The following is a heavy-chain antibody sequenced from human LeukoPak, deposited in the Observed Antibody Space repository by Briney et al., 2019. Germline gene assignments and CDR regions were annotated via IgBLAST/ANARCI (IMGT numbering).Heavy chain of an antibody. D-gene: IGHD1-26*01. CDR2: INPNSGGT. CDR3: ARAREPRTLGYYFDY. V-gene: IGHV1-2*02. Sequence: GASVKVSCKASGYTFTGYYKHWVRQPPGQGLEWMGLINPNSGGTNYAQKFQGRVTMTRDTSISTAYMELRRLRSDDTAVYYCARAREPRTLGYYFDYWGQGTLVTVSS. CDR1: GYTFTGYY. J-gene: IGHJ4*02.